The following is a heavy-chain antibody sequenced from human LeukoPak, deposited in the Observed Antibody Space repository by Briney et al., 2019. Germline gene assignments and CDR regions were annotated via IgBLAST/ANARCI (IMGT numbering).Heavy chain of an antibody. CDR2: INYGGST. V-gene: IGHV4-34*01. D-gene: IGHD1-26*01. CDR1: LDSLSGYS. J-gene: IGHJ6*03. CDR3: ARASGSYHAGVGYMDV. Sequence: SETLSLTCAVYLDSLSGYSWSWIRQPPGKGLEWIGEINYGGSTKYNSSLKSRVIISVDTSKNQFSLKLSSVTAADTAVYYCARASGSYHAGVGYMDVWGKGTTVTVSS.